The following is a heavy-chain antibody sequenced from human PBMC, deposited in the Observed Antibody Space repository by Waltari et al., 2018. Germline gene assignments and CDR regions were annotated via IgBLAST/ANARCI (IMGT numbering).Heavy chain of an antibody. D-gene: IGHD2-15*01. V-gene: IGHV4-4*02. CDR2: IHRSGRT. CDR3: ARDRGRGLYFDS. Sequence: WSWVRQSAEKGREWIGQIHRSGRTYYNPSLGSRVSVSMDTSNNQFFLKLSSAIAADTAVYYCARDRGRGLYFDSWGQGTLVTVSP. J-gene: IGHJ4*02.